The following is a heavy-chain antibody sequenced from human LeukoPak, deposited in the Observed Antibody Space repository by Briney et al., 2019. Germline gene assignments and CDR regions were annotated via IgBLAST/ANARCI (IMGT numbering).Heavy chain of an antibody. CDR1: GFTFSSYG. V-gene: IGHV3-33*01. CDR3: AREDYYDSSGYYVY. CDR2: IWYDGSNK. Sequence: GGSLRLSCAASGFTFSSYGMHWVRQAPGKGLEWVAVIWYDGSNKYYADSVKGRFTISRDNSKNTLYLQMNSLRAEDTAVYYCAREDYYDSSGYYVYWGQGTLVTVSS. J-gene: IGHJ4*02. D-gene: IGHD3-22*01.